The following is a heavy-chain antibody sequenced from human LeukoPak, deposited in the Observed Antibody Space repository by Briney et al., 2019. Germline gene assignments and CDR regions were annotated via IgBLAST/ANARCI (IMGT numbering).Heavy chain of an antibody. CDR1: GYTFTSYG. CDR3: ARVYGSGSYYQYYYYYMDV. D-gene: IGHD3-10*01. V-gene: IGHV1-18*01. Sequence: ASVKVSCKASGYTFTSYGISWVRQAPGQGLEWMGWISAYNGNTNYAQKLQGRVTMTTDTSTSTAYMELRSLRSDDTAVYYCARVYGSGSYYQYYYYYMDVWGKGTTVTISS. CDR2: ISAYNGNT. J-gene: IGHJ6*03.